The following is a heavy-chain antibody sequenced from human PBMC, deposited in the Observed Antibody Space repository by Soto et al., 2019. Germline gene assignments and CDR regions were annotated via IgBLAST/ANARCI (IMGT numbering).Heavy chain of an antibody. J-gene: IGHJ3*02. CDR1: GGSISSYY. CDR3: ARPDYYGSGSYRSWGAFDI. V-gene: IGHV4-59*01. Sequence: SETLSLTCTVSGGSISSYYWSWIRQPPGKGLEWIGYIYYSGSTNYNPSLKSRVTISGDTSKNQFSLKLRSVTAADTAVYYCARPDYYGSGSYRSWGAFDIWGQGTMVTVSS. D-gene: IGHD3-10*01. CDR2: IYYSGST.